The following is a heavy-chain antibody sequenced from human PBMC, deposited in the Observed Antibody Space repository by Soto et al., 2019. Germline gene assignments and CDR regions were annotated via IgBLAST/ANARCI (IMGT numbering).Heavy chain of an antibody. J-gene: IGHJ5*02. CDR2: IHYLGST. Sequence: SETLSLTCAVSGYSISSGYYWGLIRQPPGKGLEWIASIHYLGSTYQNPSLKRRVNISVDTSKNQFSLKLSSVTAADTAVYYCARVLGGSFYCFDPWGHGTLVTVSS. D-gene: IGHD1-26*01. CDR1: GYSISSGYY. V-gene: IGHV4-38-2*01. CDR3: ARVLGGSFYCFDP.